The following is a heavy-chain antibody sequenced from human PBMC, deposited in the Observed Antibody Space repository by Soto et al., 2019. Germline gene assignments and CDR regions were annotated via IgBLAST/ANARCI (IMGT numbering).Heavy chain of an antibody. CDR2: INHSGST. CDR1: GGSLSGYY. CDR3: ARGGGRIFDC. V-gene: IGHV4-34*01. D-gene: IGHD3-16*01. J-gene: IGHJ4*02. Sequence: QVQLQQWGAGLLKPSETLSLTCAVYGGSLSGYYWSWIRQPPGKGLEWIGEINHSGSTNYNPSLTXRVTISGETSKNQFSLRLSSVTAADTAVYYCARGGGRIFDCGGQGALVTVSS.